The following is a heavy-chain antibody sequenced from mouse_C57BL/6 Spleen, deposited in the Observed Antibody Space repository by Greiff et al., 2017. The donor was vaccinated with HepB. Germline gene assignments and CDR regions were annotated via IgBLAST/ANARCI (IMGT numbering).Heavy chain of an antibody. CDR3: ARDLGRGAMDY. V-gene: IGHV3-6*01. CDR2: ISYDGSN. CDR1: GYSITSGYY. D-gene: IGHD4-1*01. Sequence: EVQRVESGPGLVKPSQSLSLTCSVTGYSITSGYYWNWIRQFPGNKLEWMGYISYDGSNNYNPSLKNRISITRDTSKNQFFLKLNSVTTEDTATYYCARDLGRGAMDYWGQGTSVTVSS. J-gene: IGHJ4*01.